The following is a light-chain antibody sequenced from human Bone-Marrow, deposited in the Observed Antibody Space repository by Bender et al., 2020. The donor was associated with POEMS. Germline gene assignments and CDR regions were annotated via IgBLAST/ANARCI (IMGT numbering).Light chain of an antibody. CDR3: CSYAGYSTYV. CDR1: SSDVGGSNS. Sequence: QSALTQPPSASGSPGQSVTISCTGTSSDVGGSNSVSWYRQHPGQAPQFIIYDVTNRPSWVPDRFSGSKSGNTASLTISGLRPEDEADYFCCSYAGYSTYVFATGTKVTVL. CDR2: DVT. V-gene: IGLV2-11*01. J-gene: IGLJ1*01.